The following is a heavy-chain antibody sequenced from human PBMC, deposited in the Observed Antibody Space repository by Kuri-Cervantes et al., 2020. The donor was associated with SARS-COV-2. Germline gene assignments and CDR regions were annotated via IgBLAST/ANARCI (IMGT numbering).Heavy chain of an antibody. V-gene: IGHV4-38-2*01. D-gene: IGHD3-3*01. Sequence: SETLSLTSAVSGYSISSGYYWGWIQQPPGKGLGWIGSIYHSGSTYYNPSLKSRVTISVDTSKNQFSLKLSSVTAADTAVYYCARTLRFLEWFFDYWGQGTLVTVSS. CDR3: ARTLRFLEWFFDY. J-gene: IGHJ4*02. CDR2: IYHSGST. CDR1: GYSISSGYY.